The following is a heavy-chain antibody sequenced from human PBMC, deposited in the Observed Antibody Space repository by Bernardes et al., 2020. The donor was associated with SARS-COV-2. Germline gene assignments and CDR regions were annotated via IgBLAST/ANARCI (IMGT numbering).Heavy chain of an antibody. CDR2: ISYDGSNT. D-gene: IGHD3-9*01. CDR3: AKDSKYYDILTGYLSRTHNNYCYYGMDV. Sequence: GGSLRLSCAASGFTFSSYGMHWVRQAPGKGLEWVAVISYDGSNTYYADSVKGRFTISRDNSKNTLYLQMNSLRAEDTAVYYCAKDSKYYDILTGYLSRTHNNYCYYGMDVWGQGTAVTVSS. V-gene: IGHV3-30*18. CDR1: GFTFSSYG. J-gene: IGHJ6*02.